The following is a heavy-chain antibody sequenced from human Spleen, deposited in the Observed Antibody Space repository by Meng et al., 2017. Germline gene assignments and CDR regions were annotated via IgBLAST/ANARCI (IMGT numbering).Heavy chain of an antibody. CDR1: GSTFSSYW. CDR3: AKDRGYDPKGGMDV. D-gene: IGHD3-10*01. J-gene: IGHJ6*02. CDR2: ISGSGGST. Sequence: GESLKISCAASGSTFSSYWMSWVRQAPGKGLEWVSAISGSGGSTYYADSVKGRFTISRDNSKNTLYLQMNSLRAEDTAVYYCAKDRGYDPKGGMDVWGQGTTVTVSS. V-gene: IGHV3-23*01.